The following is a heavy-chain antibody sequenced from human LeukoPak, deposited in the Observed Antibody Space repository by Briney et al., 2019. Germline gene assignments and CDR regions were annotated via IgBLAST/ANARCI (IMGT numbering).Heavy chain of an antibody. CDR3: AKRVFEYSGHDGGY. V-gene: IGHV3-11*03. Sequence: KPGGSLRLSCAASGFTFSDYYMSWIRQAPGKGLEWVSYISSSNRYTNYADSVKGRFTISRDNSKNTLYLQMNSLRAEDTAVYYCAKRVFEYSGHDGGYWGQGTLVTVSS. CDR2: ISSSNRYT. J-gene: IGHJ4*02. D-gene: IGHD5-12*01. CDR1: GFTFSDYY.